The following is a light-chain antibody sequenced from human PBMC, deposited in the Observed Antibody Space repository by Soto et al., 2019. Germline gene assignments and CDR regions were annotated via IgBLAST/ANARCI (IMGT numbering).Light chain of an antibody. CDR3: CAYVGARNYV. CDR1: ISDVGRFDV. V-gene: IGLV2-23*01. Sequence: QSVLTHPASVSGSLGQSITISFTGTISDVGRFDVVSWFQQHPLQVPKLITYEDSRRPSGGSSRFSGSKSGNTSSLTISGLQAEDDAVYYSCAYVGARNYVFGTGTKVALL. J-gene: IGLJ1*01. CDR2: EDS.